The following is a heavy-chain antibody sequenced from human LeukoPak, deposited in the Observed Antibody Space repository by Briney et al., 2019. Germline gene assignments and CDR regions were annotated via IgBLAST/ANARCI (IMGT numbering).Heavy chain of an antibody. D-gene: IGHD3-9*01. CDR3: ARSPHILTGENFDY. CDR2: INPNSGGT. J-gene: IGHJ4*02. Sequence: ASVKVSCKASGDTFNDYYIHWVRQAPGQGLDWMGCINPNSGGTKYARKFQGRVTMTRDTSISTAYMELSRLRSDDTAVYYCARSPHILTGENFDYWGQGTLVTVSS. V-gene: IGHV1-2*02. CDR1: GDTFNDYY.